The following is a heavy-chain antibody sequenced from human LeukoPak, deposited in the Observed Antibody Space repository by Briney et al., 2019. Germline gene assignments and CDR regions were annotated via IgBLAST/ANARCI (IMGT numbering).Heavy chain of an antibody. CDR1: GFTFGGYV. V-gene: IGHV3-7*01. Sequence: PGGSLRLSCTASGFTFGGYVMHWVRQAPGKGLEWVANIKQDGSEKYYVDSVKGRFTISRDNAKNSLYLQMNSLRAEDTAVYYCARDFWDLYWNYRGSFDYWGQGTLVTVSS. CDR2: IKQDGSEK. D-gene: IGHD1-7*01. J-gene: IGHJ4*02. CDR3: ARDFWDLYWNYRGSFDY.